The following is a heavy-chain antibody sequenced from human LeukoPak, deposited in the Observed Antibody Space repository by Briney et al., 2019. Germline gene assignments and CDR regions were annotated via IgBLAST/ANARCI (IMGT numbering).Heavy chain of an antibody. CDR3: ARLSAL. CDR1: GYPFSDYY. J-gene: IGHJ4*02. CDR2: INPKNGDT. Sequence: ASVKVSCKTSGYPFSDYYIHWIRQASGQGLESMGWINPKNGDTKYAQRSQGRLTITMDTSIDTVYMELRSLRYNDTAVYYCARLSALWGQGTLVTVSS. V-gene: IGHV1-2*02.